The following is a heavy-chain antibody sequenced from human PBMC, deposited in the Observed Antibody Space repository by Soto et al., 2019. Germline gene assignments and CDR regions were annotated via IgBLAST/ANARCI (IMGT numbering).Heavy chain of an antibody. CDR2: IYYSGST. D-gene: IGHD5-12*01. J-gene: IGHJ5*02. V-gene: IGHV4-30-4*01. CDR1: GGSISSYY. Sequence: SETLSLTCTVSGGSISSYYWSWIRQPPGKGLEWIGYIYYSGSTYYNPSLKSRVTISVDTSKNQFSLKLSSVTAADTAVYYCASASRDGYNYWFDPWGQGTLVTVSS. CDR3: ASASRDGYNYWFDP.